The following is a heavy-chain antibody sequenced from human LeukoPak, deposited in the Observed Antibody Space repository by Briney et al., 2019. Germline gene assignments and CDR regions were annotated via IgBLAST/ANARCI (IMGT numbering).Heavy chain of an antibody. CDR1: GFTFSSYS. CDR2: IRYDGSNK. V-gene: IGHV3-30*02. J-gene: IGHJ4*02. Sequence: GGSLRLSCAASGFTFSSYSMNWVRQAPGKGLEWVAFIRYDGSNKYYADSVKGRFTISRDNSKNTLYLQMNSLRAEDTAVYYCAKEPPLYYYDSSGFDYWGQGTLVTVSS. CDR3: AKEPPLYYYDSSGFDY. D-gene: IGHD3-22*01.